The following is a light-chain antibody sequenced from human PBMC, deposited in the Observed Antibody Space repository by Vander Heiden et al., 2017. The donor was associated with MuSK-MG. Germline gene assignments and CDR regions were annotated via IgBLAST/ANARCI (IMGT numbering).Light chain of an antibody. J-gene: IGKJ3*01. V-gene: IGKV4-1*01. Sequence: DIVMSQSPDSLAVSLGERATINCKSSQSVLYSSNNKNYLAWYQQKPGQPPKLLIYGASTRESGVPDRFSGGGSGADFTLTISSLQAEDVIVYYCQQYYSTPFTFGPGTKVDIK. CDR1: QSVLYSSNNKNY. CDR3: QQYYSTPFT. CDR2: GAS.